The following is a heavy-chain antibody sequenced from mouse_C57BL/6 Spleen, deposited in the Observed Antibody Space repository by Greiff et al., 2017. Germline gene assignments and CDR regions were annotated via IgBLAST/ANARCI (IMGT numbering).Heavy chain of an antibody. D-gene: IGHD2-3*01. J-gene: IGHJ4*01. CDR2: IDPSDSYT. CDR3: ARMCGYYWDY. CDR1: GYTFTSYW. V-gene: IGHV1-69*01. Sequence: QVQLQQPGAELVMPGASVKLSCKASGYTFTSYWMHWVKQRPGQGLEWIGEIDPSDSYTNYNQKFKGKSTLTVDKSSSTAYMQLISLTSEDSAVYYSARMCGYYWDYWGQGTSVTVSS.